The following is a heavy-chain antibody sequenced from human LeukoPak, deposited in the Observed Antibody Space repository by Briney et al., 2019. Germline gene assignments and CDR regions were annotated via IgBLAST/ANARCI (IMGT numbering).Heavy chain of an antibody. J-gene: IGHJ4*02. V-gene: IGHV4-39*01. CDR2: IYYTGSS. Sequence: SETLSLTCTVSGGSISSSSYYWGWIRQPPGKGLEWIGSIYYTGSSYYNPSLKSRVTISVDTSKNQFSLKLSSVTAADTAVYYCARRWVYFDYWGQGTLVTVSS. D-gene: IGHD1-26*01. CDR3: ARRWVYFDY. CDR1: GGSISSSSYY.